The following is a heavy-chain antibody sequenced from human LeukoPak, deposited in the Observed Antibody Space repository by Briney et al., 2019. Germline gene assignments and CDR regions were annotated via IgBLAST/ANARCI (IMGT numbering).Heavy chain of an antibody. CDR2: IYYSGST. Sequence: PSETLSLTCTVSGGSISSSSYYWGWIRQPPGEGLEWIGSIYYSGSTYYNPSLKSRVTISVDTSKNQFSLKLSSVTAADTAVYYCARLEGHYYDSSGYSYYFDYWGQGTLVTVSS. CDR3: ARLEGHYYDSSGYSYYFDY. CDR1: GGSISSSSYY. J-gene: IGHJ4*02. V-gene: IGHV4-39*01. D-gene: IGHD3-22*01.